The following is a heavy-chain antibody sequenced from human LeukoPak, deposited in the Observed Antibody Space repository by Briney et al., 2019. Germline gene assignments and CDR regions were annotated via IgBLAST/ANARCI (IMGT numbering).Heavy chain of an antibody. D-gene: IGHD3-10*01. V-gene: IGHV3-23*01. J-gene: IGHJ4*02. CDR3: AKKRPTTMVRGGGYFDY. Sequence: GGSLRLPCAASGFTFSSYAMSWVRQAPGKGLEWVSAISGSGGSTYYVDSAKGRFTISRDNSKNTLYLQMNSLRAEDTAVYYCAKKRPTTMVRGGGYFDYWGQGTLVTVSS. CDR2: ISGSGGST. CDR1: GFTFSSYA.